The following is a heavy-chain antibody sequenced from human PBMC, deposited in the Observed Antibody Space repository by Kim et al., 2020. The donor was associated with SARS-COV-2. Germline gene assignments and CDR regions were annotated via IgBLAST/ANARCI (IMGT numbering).Heavy chain of an antibody. V-gene: IGHV3-30*18. CDR3: AKEEGYCSRASCHFGN. CDR1: GFTFSNFG. Sequence: GGSLRLYCAASGFTFSNFGMHWVRRAAGKGLEWVAGMSDDGRDIYYADSVKGRFVISRDNPRNTLYLQMNSLRTEDTADYYCAKEEGYCSRASCHFGNWGQRTVVTVSS. D-gene: IGHD2-2*01. CDR2: MSDDGRDI. J-gene: IGHJ4*02.